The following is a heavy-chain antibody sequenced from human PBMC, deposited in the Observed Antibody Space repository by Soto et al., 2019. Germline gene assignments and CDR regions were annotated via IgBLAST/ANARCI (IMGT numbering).Heavy chain of an antibody. V-gene: IGHV3-21*01. D-gene: IGHD3-3*01. J-gene: IGHJ5*02. CDR3: ASRQTDFWRANWFDP. Sequence: GGSLRLSCAACGFTFSSYSMNWVRQAPGKGLEWVSSISSSSSYIYYAYSVKGRFTISRENAKNSLYLQMNSLRAEDTAVYYCASRQTDFWRANWFDPWGQGTLVTVSS. CDR2: ISSSSSYI. CDR1: GFTFSSYS.